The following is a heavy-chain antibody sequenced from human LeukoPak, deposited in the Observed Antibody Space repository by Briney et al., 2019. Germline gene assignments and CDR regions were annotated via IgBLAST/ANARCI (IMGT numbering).Heavy chain of an antibody. V-gene: IGHV1-18*01. D-gene: IGHD3-22*01. CDR1: GYTFTSYG. J-gene: IGHJ6*03. CDR3: ARVGPYYDSSGYYPSYYYMDV. CDR2: ISAYNGNT. Sequence: ASVKVSCKASGYTFTSYGISWVRQAPGQGLEWMGWISAYNGNTNYAQKLQGRVTMTTDTSTSTAYMELRSLRSDDTAVYYCARVGPYYDSSGYYPSYYYMDVWGKGTTVTISS.